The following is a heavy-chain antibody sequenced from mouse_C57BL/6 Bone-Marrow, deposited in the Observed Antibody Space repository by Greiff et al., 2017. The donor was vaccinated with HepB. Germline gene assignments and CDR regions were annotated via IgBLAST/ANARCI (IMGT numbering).Heavy chain of an antibody. V-gene: IGHV5-4*03. D-gene: IGHD2-3*01. J-gene: IGHJ1*03. Sequence: EVKLMESGGGLVKPGGSLKLSCAASGFTFSSYAMSWVRQTPEKRLEWVATISDGGSYTYYPDNVKGRFTISRDNAKNNLYLQMSHLKSEDTAMYYCARVDGYPYWYFDVWGTGTTVTVSS. CDR1: GFTFSSYA. CDR3: ARVDGYPYWYFDV. CDR2: ISDGGSYT.